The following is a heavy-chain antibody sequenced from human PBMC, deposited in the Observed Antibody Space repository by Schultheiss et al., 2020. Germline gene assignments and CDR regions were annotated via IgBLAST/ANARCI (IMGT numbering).Heavy chain of an antibody. J-gene: IGHJ4*02. CDR3: ARDGGPDGYQYWFDY. CDR1: GFTFSSYA. CDR2: FGISSSDI. Sequence: GGSLRLSCAASGFTFSSYAMSWVRQAPGKGLEWVSHFGISSSDIVYADSVKGRFTISRDNAKNSLFLQMNSLRAEDTAVYYCARDGGPDGYQYWFDYWGQGALVTVSS. V-gene: IGHV3-48*01. D-gene: IGHD5-18*01.